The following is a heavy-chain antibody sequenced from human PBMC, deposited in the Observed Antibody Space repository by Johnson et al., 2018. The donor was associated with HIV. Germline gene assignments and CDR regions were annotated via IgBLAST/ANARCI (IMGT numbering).Heavy chain of an antibody. V-gene: IGHV3-23*04. J-gene: IGHJ3*02. CDR1: GFTFSSYA. CDR2: ISGSGGST. Sequence: MLLVESGGGLVQPGGSLRLSCAASGFTFSSYAMSWVRQAPGKGLEWVSAISGSGGSTYYVDSVKGRFTISRDNAKNSLYLQMNSLRAEDTAVYYCASLVGSSSGEAFDIWGQGTMVTVSS. D-gene: IGHD6-6*01. CDR3: ASLVGSSSGEAFDI.